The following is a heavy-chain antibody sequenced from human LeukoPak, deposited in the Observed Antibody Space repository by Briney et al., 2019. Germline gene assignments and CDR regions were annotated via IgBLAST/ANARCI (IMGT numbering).Heavy chain of an antibody. Sequence: ASVKVSCKASGGTCSSYATSWVRQAPGQGLEWMGRIIPIFGIANYAQKFQGRVTITADKSTSTAYMELSSLRSEDTAVYYCARIRDGYNPWGQGTLVTVSS. V-gene: IGHV1-69*04. CDR3: ARIRDGYNP. D-gene: IGHD5-24*01. CDR1: GGTCSSYA. J-gene: IGHJ5*02. CDR2: IIPIFGIA.